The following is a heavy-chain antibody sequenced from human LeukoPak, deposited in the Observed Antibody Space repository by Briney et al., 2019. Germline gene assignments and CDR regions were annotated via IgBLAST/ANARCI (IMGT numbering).Heavy chain of an antibody. CDR2: ISSNGGRT. CDR3: AIAAAATEAFDI. J-gene: IGHJ3*02. D-gene: IGHD6-13*01. V-gene: IGHV3-64D*06. Sequence: PGGSLRLSCSASAFTFSSYVIHWVRQAPGKGLEYVSAISSNGGRTYYADPVKGRFTISRDNSKKALFLQMSSLRAEDTAVYYCAIAAAATEAFDIWGQGTMVTVSS. CDR1: AFTFSSYV.